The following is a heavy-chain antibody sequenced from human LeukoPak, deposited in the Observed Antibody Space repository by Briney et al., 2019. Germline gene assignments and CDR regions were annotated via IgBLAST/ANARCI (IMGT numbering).Heavy chain of an antibody. CDR2: ICASGGST. V-gene: IGHV3-23*01. CDR3: AKAEGYDILTGLDY. J-gene: IGHJ4*02. CDR1: GFTFSSYA. Sequence: PGGSLRLSCATSGFTFSSYAMSWVRQALVKGLEWVSGICASGGSTYHADSVKGRFTISRDNSKNTLYLQMNSLRPEDTAVYYCAKAEGYDILTGLDYWGQGTLVTVSS. D-gene: IGHD3-9*01.